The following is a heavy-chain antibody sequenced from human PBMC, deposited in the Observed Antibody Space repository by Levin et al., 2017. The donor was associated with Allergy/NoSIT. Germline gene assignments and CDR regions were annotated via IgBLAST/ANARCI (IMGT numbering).Heavy chain of an antibody. CDR3: ARVQGGCSATSCYLDP. CDR2: IYDSGST. V-gene: IGHV4-4*02. Sequence: SETLSLTCTVSGASISSSNWWTWARQSPGKGLEWIGEIYDSGSTNYNPSLKSRVTISVDKSKNQFSLKLNSVTAADTAVYYCARVQGGCSATSCYLDPWGQGTRITVSS. D-gene: IGHD2-2*01. J-gene: IGHJ5*02. CDR1: GASISSSNW.